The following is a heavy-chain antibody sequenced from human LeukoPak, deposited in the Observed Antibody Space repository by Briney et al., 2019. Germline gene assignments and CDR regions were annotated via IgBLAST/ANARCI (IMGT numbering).Heavy chain of an antibody. CDR2: IRGGGDKT. CDR3: AKGWAEVSPYESAGLDV. V-gene: IGHV3-23*01. J-gene: IGHJ6*02. Sequence: GGSLRPSCGASGLTLGRVSMNWVSQPPGKGLEWVSCIRGGGDKTYYADSVKGRFTISRDNSNNALDLQMNSLRAEDTAVYYCAKGWAEVSPYESAGLDVWGQGTTVTVSS. CDR1: GLTLGRVS. D-gene: IGHD3-22*01.